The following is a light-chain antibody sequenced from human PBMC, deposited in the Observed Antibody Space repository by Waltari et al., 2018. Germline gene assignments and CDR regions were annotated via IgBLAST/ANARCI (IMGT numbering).Light chain of an antibody. J-gene: IGLJ2*01. CDR3: GTWDSSLSAVV. Sequence: QSVLPQPPSVSAAPGQKVTTSCTGSSSNMGDNYVTWYQQLPGTAPKLLIYDNNKRPSGIPDRFSGSKSGTSATLGITGLQTGDEADYYCGTWDSSLSAVVFGGGTKLTVL. CDR2: DNN. CDR1: SSNMGDNY. V-gene: IGLV1-51*01.